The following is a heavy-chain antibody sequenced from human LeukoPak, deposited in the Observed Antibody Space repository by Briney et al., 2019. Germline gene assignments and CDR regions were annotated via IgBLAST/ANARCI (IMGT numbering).Heavy chain of an antibody. CDR2: IIPIFGIA. V-gene: IGHV1-69*04. CDR3: ARGYCSGGSCYYFDY. CDR1: GGTFSSYA. Sequence: SVKVSCTASGGTFSSYAISWVRQAPGQGLEWMGRIIPIFGIANYAQKFQGRVTITADKSTSTAYMERSSRRSEDTAVYYCARGYCSGGSCYYFDYWGRGTLVTVSS. J-gene: IGHJ4*02. D-gene: IGHD2-15*01.